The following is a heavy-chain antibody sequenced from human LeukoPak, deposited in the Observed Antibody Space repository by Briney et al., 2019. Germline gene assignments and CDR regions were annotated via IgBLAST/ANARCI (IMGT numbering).Heavy chain of an antibody. CDR1: GGSISSYY. Sequence: SETLSLTCTVSGGSISSYYWSWIRQPAGKGLEWIGRIYTSGSTNYNPSLKSRVTMSVDTSKNQFSLKLSSVTAADTAVYYCARDSEYSSSSPFDYWGQGTLVTASS. CDR2: IYTSGST. D-gene: IGHD6-6*01. CDR3: ARDSEYSSSSPFDY. V-gene: IGHV4-4*07. J-gene: IGHJ4*02.